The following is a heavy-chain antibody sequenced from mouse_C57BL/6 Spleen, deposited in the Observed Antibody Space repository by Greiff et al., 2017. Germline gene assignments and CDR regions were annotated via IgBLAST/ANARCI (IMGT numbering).Heavy chain of an antibody. CDR1: GYTFTSYT. V-gene: IGHV1-4*01. CDR2: ITPSSGYP. J-gene: IGHJ3*01. Sequence: VQLQESGAELARPGASVKMSCKASGYTFTSYTMHWVKQRPGPGAEWIGYITPSSGYPTYNQQFKDKAPLTADKSSSTADMQLSSLTSEDSAVYYFAGYYCSGGWFAYWGQGTLVTGSA. CDR3: AGYYCSGGWFAY. D-gene: IGHD1-1*01.